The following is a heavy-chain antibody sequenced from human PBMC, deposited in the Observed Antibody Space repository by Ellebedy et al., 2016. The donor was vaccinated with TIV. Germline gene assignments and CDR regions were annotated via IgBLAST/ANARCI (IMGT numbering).Heavy chain of an antibody. V-gene: IGHV3-48*04. CDR3: VGFGVFNL. CDR2: ISSSSGTM. J-gene: IGHJ5*02. CDR1: GFTFSTYS. D-gene: IGHD3-3*01. Sequence: PGGSLRLSCAASGFTFSTYSMNWVRQAPGKGLEWVSYISSSSGTMYYADSVKGRFTISRENAKNALFLQMDGLRVDDSAVYYCVGFGVFNLWGQGAPVTVSS.